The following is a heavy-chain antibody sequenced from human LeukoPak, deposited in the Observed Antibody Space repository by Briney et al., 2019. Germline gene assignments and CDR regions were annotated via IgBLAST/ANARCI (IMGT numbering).Heavy chain of an antibody. V-gene: IGHV3-53*05. CDR3: AKDYRRPGYCSGGSCHYEYYFDY. D-gene: IGHD2-15*01. CDR2: IYSGGYT. CDR1: GFTVSSNH. Sequence: GGSLRLSCAASGFTVSSNHMNWVRQAPGKGLEWVSVIYSGGYTDYADSVKGRFTISRDNSKNALYLQMGSLRAEDTAVYYCAKDYRRPGYCSGGSCHYEYYFDYWGQGTLVTVSS. J-gene: IGHJ4*02.